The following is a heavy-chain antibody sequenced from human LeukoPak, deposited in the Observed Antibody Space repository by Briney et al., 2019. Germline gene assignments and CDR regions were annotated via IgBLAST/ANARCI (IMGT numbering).Heavy chain of an antibody. CDR1: GFTFTNYA. J-gene: IGHJ2*01. D-gene: IGHD2-2*02. CDR2: ISFDGSNK. V-gene: IGHV3-30*04. Sequence: PGGSLRLSCAASGFTFTNYAIHWVRQAPGRGLEWVAVISFDGSNKYYGDSVKGRFTISRDNSKNTLYLQMNSLRAEDTAVYYCARDYTLFRHWYFALWGRGTLVTDSS. CDR3: ARDYTLFRHWYFAL.